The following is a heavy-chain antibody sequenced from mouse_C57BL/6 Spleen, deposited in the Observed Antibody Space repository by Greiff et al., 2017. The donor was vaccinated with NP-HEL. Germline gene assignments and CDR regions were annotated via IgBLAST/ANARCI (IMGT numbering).Heavy chain of an antibody. V-gene: IGHV5-4*01. CDR2: ISDGGSYT. CDR3: ARAKSYDGYYFDY. Sequence: EVHLVESGGGLVKPGGSLKLSCAASGFTFSSYAMSWVRQTPEKRLEWVATISDGGSYTYYPDNVKGRFTISRDNAKNNLYLQMSQLKSEDTAMYYCARAKSYDGYYFDYWGQGTTLTVSS. D-gene: IGHD2-3*01. CDR1: GFTFSSYA. J-gene: IGHJ2*01.